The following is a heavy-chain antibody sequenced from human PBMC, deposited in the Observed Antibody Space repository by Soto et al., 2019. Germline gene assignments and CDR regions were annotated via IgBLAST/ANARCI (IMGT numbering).Heavy chain of an antibody. CDR3: ARVRGGSYYFYYYGMDV. CDR1: GGSFSGYY. J-gene: IGHJ6*02. CDR2: INHSGST. D-gene: IGHD1-26*01. Sequence: SETLSLTCAVYGGSFSGYYWSWIRQPPGKGLEWIGEINHSGSTNYNPSLKSRVTISVDTSKNQFSLKLSSVTAADTTVYYCARVRGGSYYFYYYGMDVWGQGTTVTVSS. V-gene: IGHV4-34*01.